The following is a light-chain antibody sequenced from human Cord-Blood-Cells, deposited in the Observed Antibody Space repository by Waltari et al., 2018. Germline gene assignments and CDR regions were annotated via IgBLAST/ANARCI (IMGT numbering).Light chain of an antibody. CDR2: DVS. Sequence: QSALTQPASVSGSPGQSITISCTGTSSDVGGYNYVSWYQQHPGKAPKLMIYDVSNLPSGFSNRFSGSKAGNTASLTISGLQAEDEADYYCSSYTSSSTLVVFGGGTKLTVL. J-gene: IGLJ2*01. CDR1: SSDVGGYNY. CDR3: SSYTSSSTLVV. V-gene: IGLV2-14*01.